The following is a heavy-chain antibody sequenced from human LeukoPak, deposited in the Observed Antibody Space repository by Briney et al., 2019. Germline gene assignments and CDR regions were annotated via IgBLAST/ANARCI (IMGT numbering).Heavy chain of an antibody. Sequence: ASVKVSCKASGYTFTGYYLHWLRQAPGQGLEWMGWFNPNSGGTNYAPKFQGLVTMSSDTSIATAYMELNRLISDDTAVYYCARTKPPCTSCLLLDYWGQGTLVTVSS. CDR2: FNPNSGGT. CDR1: GYTFTGYY. CDR3: ARTKPPCTSCLLLDY. J-gene: IGHJ4*02. D-gene: IGHD2-2*01. V-gene: IGHV1-2*02.